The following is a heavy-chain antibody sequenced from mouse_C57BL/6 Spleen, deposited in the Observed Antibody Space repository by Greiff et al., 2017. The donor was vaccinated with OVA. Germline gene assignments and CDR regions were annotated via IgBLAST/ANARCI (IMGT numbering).Heavy chain of an antibody. Sequence: EVQGVESGGGLVQPGGSLKLSCAASGFTFSDYGMAWVRQAPRKGPEWVAFISNLAYSIYYADTVTGRFAHSRENAKNTLYLEMSSLRSEDTAMYYCARGGYYYGNYYAMDYWGQGTSVTVSS. V-gene: IGHV5-15*01. CDR1: GFTFSDYG. D-gene: IGHD1-1*01. CDR3: ARGGYYYGNYYAMDY. CDR2: ISNLAYSI. J-gene: IGHJ4*01.